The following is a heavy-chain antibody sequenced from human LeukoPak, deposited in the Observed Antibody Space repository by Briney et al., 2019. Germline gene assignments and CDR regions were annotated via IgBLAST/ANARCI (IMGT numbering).Heavy chain of an antibody. J-gene: IGHJ4*02. CDR3: ARGGAHVVQLERGLDY. V-gene: IGHV1-46*01. Sequence: GASVKVSCKASGYTFTSYYMHWVRQAPGQGLEWMGIINPSGGSTSYAQRFQGRVTMTRDMSTSTVYMELSSLRSEDTAVYYCARGGAHVVQLERGLDYWGQGTLVTVSS. CDR1: GYTFTSYY. CDR2: INPSGGST. D-gene: IGHD1-1*01.